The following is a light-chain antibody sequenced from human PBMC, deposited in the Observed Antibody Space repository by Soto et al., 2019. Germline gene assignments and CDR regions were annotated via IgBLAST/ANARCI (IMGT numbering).Light chain of an antibody. V-gene: IGKV3-11*01. Sequence: TVLTQSPATLSLSTGERATLSCKASQSIGNSLGWFQQKPGQAPRLLIDDAFNRATGIPARFTGSGSGSDFTLTISSLEPEDFGVYYCRQRYNWPLTFGGGTKVEIK. CDR1: QSIGNS. J-gene: IGKJ4*01. CDR3: RQRYNWPLT. CDR2: DAF.